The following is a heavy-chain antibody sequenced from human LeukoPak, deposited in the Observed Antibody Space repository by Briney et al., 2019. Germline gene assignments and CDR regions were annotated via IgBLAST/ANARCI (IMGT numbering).Heavy chain of an antibody. J-gene: IGHJ4*02. CDR1: GFTFSIYW. Sequence: GGSLRLSCSASGFTFSIYWMSWVRQAPGGGLEWVANIKQDGSEKYYVDSVKGRFTISRDNAKNSLYLQMNSLRAEDTAVYYCARVGSGIAVAGFDYWGQGTLVTVSS. D-gene: IGHD6-19*01. V-gene: IGHV3-7*01. CDR2: IKQDGSEK. CDR3: ARVGSGIAVAGFDY.